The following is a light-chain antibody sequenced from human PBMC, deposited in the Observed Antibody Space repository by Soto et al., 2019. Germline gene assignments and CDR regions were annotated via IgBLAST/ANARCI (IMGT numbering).Light chain of an antibody. CDR1: QSVSSN. CDR2: GAS. Sequence: EIVMTQSPASLSVPPGERATLSCRASQSVSSNFAWYLQKPGQAPRLLIYGASTRATAVPARFTASGSGTEFTLTISSLQSDDFGVYYCQQYDTWPRTYGQGTKVEIK. V-gene: IGKV3-15*01. CDR3: QQYDTWPRT. J-gene: IGKJ1*01.